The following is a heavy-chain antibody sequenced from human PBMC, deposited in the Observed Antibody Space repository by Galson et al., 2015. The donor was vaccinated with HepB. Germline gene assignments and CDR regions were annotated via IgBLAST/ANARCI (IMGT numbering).Heavy chain of an antibody. CDR1: GFTFNNFA. CDR2: ISGNGDNT. V-gene: IGHV3-23*01. D-gene: IGHD3-3*01. Sequence: SLRLSCAASGFTFNNFAMSWVRQAPGKGLEWVSAISGNGDNTYYADSVRGRFTISRDTSRNTLYLQMRGLRADDTALSYCARAGIRDVVPTARFSPAPDYGGQGTLVTVSA. CDR3: ARAGIRDVVPTARFSPAPDY. J-gene: IGHJ4*02.